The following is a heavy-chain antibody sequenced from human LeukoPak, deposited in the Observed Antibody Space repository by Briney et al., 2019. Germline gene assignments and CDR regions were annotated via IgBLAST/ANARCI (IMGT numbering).Heavy chain of an antibody. V-gene: IGHV4-4*07. J-gene: IGHJ6*03. Sequence: SETLSLTCTVSVGSLSRYYYSWIRQRAGKGLEWIWRINTSGSTNYNPSLKSRVTISADKSKKQFSLRLTSVTAADTAVYYCAREGSGSYLGYYYYMEVWGTGTTVTVSS. CDR2: INTSGST. CDR3: AREGSGSYLGYYYYMEV. CDR1: VGSLSRYY. D-gene: IGHD3-10*01.